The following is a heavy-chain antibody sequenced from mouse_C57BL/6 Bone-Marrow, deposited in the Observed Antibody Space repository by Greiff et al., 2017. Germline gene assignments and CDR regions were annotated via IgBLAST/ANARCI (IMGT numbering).Heavy chain of an antibody. CDR3: ARQDGTRYFDV. CDR2: INPNYGTT. D-gene: IGHD4-1*01. CDR1: GYSFPDYN. Sequence: VQLKESGPELVKPGASVRISCKASGYSFPDYNMNWLKQSNGKSLEWIGVINPNYGTTSYNQKFKGKATLTVDQSSSTAYMQLNSLPSEDSAVYYCARQDGTRYFDVWGTGTTVTVSS. V-gene: IGHV1-39*01. J-gene: IGHJ1*03.